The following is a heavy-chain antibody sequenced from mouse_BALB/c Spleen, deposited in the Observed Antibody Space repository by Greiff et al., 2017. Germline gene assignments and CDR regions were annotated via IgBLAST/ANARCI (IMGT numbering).Heavy chain of an antibody. J-gene: IGHJ4*01. V-gene: IGHV5-6-5*01. CDR3: ARGEGYSDYYAMDY. Sequence: DVQLQESGGGLVKPGGSLKLSCAASGFTFSSYAMSWVRQTPEKRLEWVASISSGGSTYYPDSVKGRFTISRDNARNILYLQMSSLRSEDTAMYYCARGEGYSDYYAMDYWGQGTSVTVSS. D-gene: IGHD2-3*01. CDR2: ISSGGST. CDR1: GFTFSSYA.